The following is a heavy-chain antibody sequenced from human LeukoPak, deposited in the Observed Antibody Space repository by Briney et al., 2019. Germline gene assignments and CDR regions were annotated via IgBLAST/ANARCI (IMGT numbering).Heavy chain of an antibody. CDR1: GFTFSSYG. CDR2: ISSNGGST. Sequence: PGRSLILSCAASGFTFSSYGMHWVRQAPGKGLEYVSAISSNGGSTYYADSVKGRFTISRDNSKNTLYLQMSSLSAEDTAVYYCVKGFGHHYDSSGTQTVDPWGQGTLVTVSS. CDR3: VKGFGHHYDSSGTQTVDP. J-gene: IGHJ5*02. D-gene: IGHD3-22*01. V-gene: IGHV3-64D*09.